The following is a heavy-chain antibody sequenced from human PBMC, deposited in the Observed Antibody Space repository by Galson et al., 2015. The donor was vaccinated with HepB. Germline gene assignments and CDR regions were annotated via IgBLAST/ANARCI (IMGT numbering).Heavy chain of an antibody. CDR1: GFSFSSYS. Sequence: SLRLSCAASGFSFSSYSMSWVRQAPGKGLEWVSYISDSSSSFYYTNSVKGRFTISRDNAKNSLYLQMNTLRVEDTAVYYCARGGGATSFFLVSWGQGTLVTVSS. J-gene: IGHJ5*02. D-gene: IGHD3-3*01. CDR2: ISDSSSSF. V-gene: IGHV3-48*01. CDR3: ARGGGATSFFLVS.